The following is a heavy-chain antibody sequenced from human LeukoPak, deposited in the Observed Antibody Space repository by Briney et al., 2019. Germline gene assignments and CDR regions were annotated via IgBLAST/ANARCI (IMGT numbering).Heavy chain of an antibody. CDR2: IRSEDSDK. D-gene: IGHD2-21*02. CDR1: GFTFSTYN. J-gene: IGHJ4*02. V-gene: IGHV3-30*02. CDR3: TKDGGGGHWYFDY. Sequence: HPGGSLRLSCAASGFTFSTYNMHWVRQPPGKGLEWVAFIRSEDSDKDFADSVKGRFTISRDNSKNTLYLQMNNLRAEDTAVYYCTKDGGGGHWYFDYWGQGTLVTVSS.